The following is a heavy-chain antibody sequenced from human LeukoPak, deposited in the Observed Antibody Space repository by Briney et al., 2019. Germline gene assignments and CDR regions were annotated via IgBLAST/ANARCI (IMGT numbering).Heavy chain of an antibody. CDR2: INPFSGGT. CDR3: ARGGYDLDY. Sequence: ASVKVSCKASGYTFTSYAMNWVRQAPGQGLEWMGWINPFSGGTKYAQKFQGWVTMTRDTSISTAYMELSRLTSDDTAVYYCARGGYDLDYWGQGTLVTVSS. D-gene: IGHD3-22*01. CDR1: GYTFTSYA. V-gene: IGHV1-2*04. J-gene: IGHJ4*02.